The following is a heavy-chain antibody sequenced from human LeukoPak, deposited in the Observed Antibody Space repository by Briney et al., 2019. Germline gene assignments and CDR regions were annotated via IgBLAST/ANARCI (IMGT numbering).Heavy chain of an antibody. CDR3: ARSADTAMAPPWGVKTPPTDYFDY. CDR1: GYTFTSYD. CDR2: MNPNSGNT. J-gene: IGHJ4*02. Sequence: GASVKVSCKASGYTFTSYDINWVRQATGQGLEWMGWMNPNSGNTGYAQKFQGRVTMTRNTSISTAYMELSSLRSEDTAVYYCARSADTAMAPPWGVKTPPTDYFDYWGQGTLVTVSS. V-gene: IGHV1-8*01. D-gene: IGHD5-18*01.